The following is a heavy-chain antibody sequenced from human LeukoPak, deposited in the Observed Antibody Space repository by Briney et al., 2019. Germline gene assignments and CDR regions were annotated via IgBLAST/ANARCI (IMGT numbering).Heavy chain of an antibody. CDR2: ISGSGGST. Sequence: GGSLRLSCATSGFTVSSNYMSWVRQAPGKGLEWVSAISGSGGSTYYADSVKGRFTISRDNSKNTLYLQMNSLRAEDTAVYYCAKDRSGWSKRDAFDIWGQGTMVTVSS. V-gene: IGHV3-23*01. J-gene: IGHJ3*02. CDR3: AKDRSGWSKRDAFDI. CDR1: GFTVSSNY. D-gene: IGHD6-19*01.